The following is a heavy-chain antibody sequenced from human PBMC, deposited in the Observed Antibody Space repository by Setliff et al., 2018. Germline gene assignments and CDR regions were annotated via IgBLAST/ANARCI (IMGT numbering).Heavy chain of an antibody. V-gene: IGHV3-23*01. CDR1: GFTFSHYA. D-gene: IGHD3-22*01. J-gene: IGHJ4*02. CDR2: ISGSGLST. Sequence: LRLSCAASGFTFSHYAMTWVRQAPGKGLEWVSAISGSGLSTSYADSVKGRFTISRDNSKNTLFLQMHSLRAEDTAVYYCAKGQGFYDSSATAWWVYWGQGTLVTVSS. CDR3: AKGQGFYDSSATAWWVY.